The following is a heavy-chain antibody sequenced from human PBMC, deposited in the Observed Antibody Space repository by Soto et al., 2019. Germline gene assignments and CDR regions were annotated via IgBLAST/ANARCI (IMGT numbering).Heavy chain of an antibody. Sequence: QIQLVESGGGVVHPGRSLRLSCAASGFTFIKYAMHWVRHAPGKGPEWVALISYDGSEKYYADSVKGRFAISRDNSKTTLYLQMNSLRAEDTAVYFCARDRDYYDSSVYDAFDIWGQGTVATVSS. D-gene: IGHD3-22*01. CDR3: ARDRDYYDSSVYDAFDI. CDR1: GFTFIKYA. CDR2: ISYDGSEK. V-gene: IGHV3-30*09. J-gene: IGHJ3*02.